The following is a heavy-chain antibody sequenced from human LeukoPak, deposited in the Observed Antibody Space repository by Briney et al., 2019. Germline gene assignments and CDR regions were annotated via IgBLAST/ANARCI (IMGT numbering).Heavy chain of an antibody. J-gene: IGHJ4*02. D-gene: IGHD3-10*01. V-gene: IGHV4-59*08. CDR1: GGSINNYY. CDR3: ARRAYGSGSFNRYHFDY. CDR2: IYYSGST. Sequence: SETLSLTCTVSGGSINNYYWSWIRQPPGKGLEWIGYIYYSGSTNYNPSLKSRVTISVDTSSNQFSLKLNSVTAADTAVYYCARRAYGSGSFNRYHFDYWGQGTLVAVSS.